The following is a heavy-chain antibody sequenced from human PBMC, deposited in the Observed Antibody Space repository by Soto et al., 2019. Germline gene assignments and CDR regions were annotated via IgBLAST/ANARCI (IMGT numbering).Heavy chain of an antibody. CDR3: AAGAGGAAGTYYYYYYGMDV. CDR1: GYTFTSYG. D-gene: IGHD6-13*01. CDR2: IVVGSGNT. V-gene: IGHV1-58*02. Sequence: GASVKVSCKASGYTFTSYGISWVRQAPGQGLEWMGWIVVGSGNTNYAQKFQERVTITRDMSTSTAYMELSSLRSEDTAVYYCAAGAGGAAGTYYYYYYGMDVWGQGTTVTVSS. J-gene: IGHJ6*02.